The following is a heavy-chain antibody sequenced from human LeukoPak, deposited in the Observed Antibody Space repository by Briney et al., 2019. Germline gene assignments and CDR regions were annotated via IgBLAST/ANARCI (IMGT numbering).Heavy chain of an antibody. CDR1: GFTVSSNY. Sequence: GGSLRLSCAASGFTVSSNYMSWVRQAPGKGLEWVSYINSSGSTIYYADSVKGRFTISRDNAKNSLYLQMNSLRAEDTAVYYCARDGDYDFWSGYSYDYWGQGTLVTVSS. CDR2: INSSGSTI. J-gene: IGHJ4*02. CDR3: ARDGDYDFWSGYSYDY. D-gene: IGHD3-3*01. V-gene: IGHV3-11*04.